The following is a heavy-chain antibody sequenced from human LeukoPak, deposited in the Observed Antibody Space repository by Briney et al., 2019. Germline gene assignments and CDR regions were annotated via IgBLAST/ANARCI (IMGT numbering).Heavy chain of an antibody. CDR1: GGSISRYH. D-gene: IGHD3-22*01. J-gene: IGHJ4*02. CDR2: IYYSGST. CDR3: ASYYDSSGFRF. V-gene: IGHV4-59*01. Sequence: SETLSLTCTVSGGSISRYHWSWIRQPPGKGLECIGYIYYSGSTNYNPSLKSRVTISVDTSKNQFSLKLSSVTAADTAVYYCASYYDSSGFRFWGQGTLVTVSS.